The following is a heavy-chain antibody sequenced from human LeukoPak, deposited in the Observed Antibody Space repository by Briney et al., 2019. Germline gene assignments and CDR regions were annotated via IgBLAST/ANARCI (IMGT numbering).Heavy chain of an antibody. CDR2: INAGNGNT. CDR1: GFTFTSYA. V-gene: IGHV1-3*01. D-gene: IGHD5-18*01. Sequence: GGSLRLSCAASGFTFTSYAMHWVRQAPGQRLEWMGWINAGNGNTKYSQKFQGRVTITRDTSASTAYMELSSLRSEDTAVYYCARGVDTAISNRYGMDVWGQGTTVTVSS. CDR3: ARGVDTAISNRYGMDV. J-gene: IGHJ6*02.